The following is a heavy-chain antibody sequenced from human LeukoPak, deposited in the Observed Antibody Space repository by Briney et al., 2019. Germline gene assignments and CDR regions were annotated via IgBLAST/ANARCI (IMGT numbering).Heavy chain of an antibody. D-gene: IGHD3-10*01. Sequence: ASVKVSCKASGYTFTSYYMHWVRQAPGQGLEWMGIIHPSGGSTSYAQKFQGRVTMTRDTSTSTVYMELSSLRAEDTAVYYCARDRYTMVRGVTHGRTNWFDPWGQGTLVTVSS. CDR3: ARDRYTMVRGVTHGRTNWFDP. V-gene: IGHV1-46*01. CDR1: GYTFTSYY. CDR2: IHPSGGST. J-gene: IGHJ5*02.